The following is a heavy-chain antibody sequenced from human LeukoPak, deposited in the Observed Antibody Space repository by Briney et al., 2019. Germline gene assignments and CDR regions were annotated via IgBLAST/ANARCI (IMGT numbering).Heavy chain of an antibody. CDR2: IGTADDT. CDR3: ATTLDSGWPVDY. V-gene: IGHV3-13*04. Sequence: PGGSLTLPCAASGFTFSNYAMHWVRQATGKGLEWVSTIGTADDTYYSGSVKGRFTISRENAKSSLYLQMNSLRAGDTAVYYCATTLDSGWPVDYWGQGTLVTVSS. J-gene: IGHJ4*02. CDR1: GFTFSNYA. D-gene: IGHD5-12*01.